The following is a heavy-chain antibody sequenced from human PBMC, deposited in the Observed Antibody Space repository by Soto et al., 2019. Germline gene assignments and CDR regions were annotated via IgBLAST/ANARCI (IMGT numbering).Heavy chain of an antibody. V-gene: IGHV4-34*01. Sequence: ASETLSLTCAVYGGSLSGYYWSWIRQPPGKGLEWIGEINHSGSTNYNPSLKSRVTISVDTSKNQFSLKLSSVTAADTAVYYCARVCRYYYGSGSYYPSMDVWGQGTTVTVSS. CDR2: INHSGST. CDR3: ARVCRYYYGSGSYYPSMDV. D-gene: IGHD3-10*01. J-gene: IGHJ6*02. CDR1: GGSLSGYY.